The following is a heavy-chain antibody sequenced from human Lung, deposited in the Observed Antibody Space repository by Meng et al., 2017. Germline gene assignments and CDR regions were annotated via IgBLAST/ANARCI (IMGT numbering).Heavy chain of an antibody. V-gene: IGHV4-4*07. J-gene: IGHJ4*02. D-gene: IGHD5/OR15-5a*01. CDR2: VYSSGSA. CDR3: ARGVGSLDF. CDR1: CGSICGSF. Sequence: SWRGLVKLSDPLSLPCDVSCGSICGSFWPWPRRPAGKGLYWIGRVYSSGSANYNPSLKSRVTMSVDRSKNQFSLQLTSVTAADTAVYYCARGVGSLDFWGQGALVTVSS.